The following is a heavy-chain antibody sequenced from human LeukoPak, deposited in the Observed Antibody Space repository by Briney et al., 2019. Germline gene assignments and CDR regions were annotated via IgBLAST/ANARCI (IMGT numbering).Heavy chain of an antibody. CDR2: ISAYNGNT. D-gene: IGHD3-3*01. CDR3: ARDLISRYDFWSGYYTAGGYYYYYYMDV. Sequence: ASVKVSCKASGYTFTSYCISWVRQAPGQGLEWMGWISAYNGNTNYAQKLQGRVTMTTDTSTSTAYMELRSLRSDDTAVYYCARDLISRYDFWSGYYTAGGYYYYYYMDVWGKGTTVTVSS. J-gene: IGHJ6*03. V-gene: IGHV1-18*01. CDR1: GYTFTSYC.